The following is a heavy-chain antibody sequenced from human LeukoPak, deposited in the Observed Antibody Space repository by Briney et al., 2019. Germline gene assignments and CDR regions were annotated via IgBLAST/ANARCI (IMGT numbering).Heavy chain of an antibody. J-gene: IGHJ4*02. CDR2: ISSSSSYI. V-gene: IGHV3-21*01. Sequence: GGSLRLSCAASGFTFSSYSMNWVRQAPGKGLEWVSSISSSSSYIYYADSVKGRFTISRDNAKNSLYLQMNSLRAEDTAVYYCARAVAGLRHFDYWGQGTLVTVSS. CDR1: GFTFSSYS. D-gene: IGHD6-19*01. CDR3: ARAVAGLRHFDY.